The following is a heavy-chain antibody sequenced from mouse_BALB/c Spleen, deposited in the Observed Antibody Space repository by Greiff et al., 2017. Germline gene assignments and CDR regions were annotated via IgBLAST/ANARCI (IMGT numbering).Heavy chain of an antibody. CDR3: ARPAYYGNYYAMDY. J-gene: IGHJ4*01. Sequence: EVQLQQSGAELVKPGASVKLSCTASGFNIKDTYMHWVKQRPEQGLEWIGRIDPANGNTKYDPKFQGKATITADTSSNPAYLQLSSLTSEDTAVYYCARPAYYGNYYAMDYWGQGTSVTVSS. CDR1: GFNIKDTY. CDR2: IDPANGNT. D-gene: IGHD2-10*01. V-gene: IGHV14-3*02.